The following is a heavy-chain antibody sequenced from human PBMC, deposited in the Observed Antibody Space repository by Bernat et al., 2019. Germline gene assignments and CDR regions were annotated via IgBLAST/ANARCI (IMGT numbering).Heavy chain of an antibody. D-gene: IGHD1-26*01. CDR2: VYYSRNS. V-gene: IGHV4-59*08. Sequence: QVQLQESGPGLVKPSETLSLTCTVSSDSISSYYWSWIRQPPGDGLEWIGCVYYSRNSDYNPSLKSRATRSIDTSKNQFSLKLNSVTAADTDVYFCARHRNKGESGPTFDYWGQGTLVTVSS. CDR1: SDSISSYY. J-gene: IGHJ4*02. CDR3: ARHRNKGESGPTFDY.